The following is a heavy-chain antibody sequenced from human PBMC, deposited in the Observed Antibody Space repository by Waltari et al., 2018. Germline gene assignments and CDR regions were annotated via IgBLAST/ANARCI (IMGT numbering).Heavy chain of an antibody. CDR3: AREGRIMITFGGVNDAFDI. D-gene: IGHD3-16*01. J-gene: IGHJ3*02. CDR1: GGSTSSGDYY. Sequence: QVQLQESGPGLVKPSQTLSLTCTVSGGSTSSGDYYWSWIRQPPGKGLEWIGYIYYSGSTYYNPSLKSRVTISVDTSKNQFSLKLSSVTAADTAVYYCAREGRIMITFGGVNDAFDIWGQGTMVTVSS. CDR2: IYYSGST. V-gene: IGHV4-30-4*08.